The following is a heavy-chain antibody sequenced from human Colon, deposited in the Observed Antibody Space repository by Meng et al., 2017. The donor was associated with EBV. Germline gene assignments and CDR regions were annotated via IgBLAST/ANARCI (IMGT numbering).Heavy chain of an antibody. Sequence: VQPQESGPGLVKPSPTLSLPCTVSGGSISSGGYYWSWIRQHPGKGLEWIGYIYYSGSTYYNPSLKSRVTISIDTSKNQFSLKLSSVTAADTAVYYCARGPSRWLQFSFDYWGQGTLVTVSS. D-gene: IGHD5-24*01. J-gene: IGHJ4*02. CDR2: IYYSGST. CDR3: ARGPSRWLQFSFDY. V-gene: IGHV4-31*03. CDR1: GGSISSGGYY.